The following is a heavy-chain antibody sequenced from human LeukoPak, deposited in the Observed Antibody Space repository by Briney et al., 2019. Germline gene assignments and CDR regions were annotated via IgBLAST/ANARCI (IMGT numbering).Heavy chain of an antibody. D-gene: IGHD1-26*01. Sequence: GGSLRLSCAASGFTFSSYWMSWVRQAPGKGLEWVSVIYSGGSTYYADSVKGRFTISRDNSKNTLYLQMNSLRAEDTAVYYCARGGGANYYHYYYMDVWGKGTTVTISS. CDR3: ARGGGANYYHYYYMDV. V-gene: IGHV3-66*01. CDR2: IYSGGST. J-gene: IGHJ6*03. CDR1: GFTFSSYW.